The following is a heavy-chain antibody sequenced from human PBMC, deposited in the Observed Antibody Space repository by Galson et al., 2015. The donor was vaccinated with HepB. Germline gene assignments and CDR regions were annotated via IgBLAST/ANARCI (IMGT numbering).Heavy chain of an antibody. CDR3: ARTNWGRRLDAFDI. CDR1: GYTFTSYY. CDR2: INPSGGST. Sequence: SVKVSCKASGYTFTSYYVHWVRQAPGQGLEWMGNINPSGGSTSYAQNFQGRVTMTRDTSTSTVYMELSSLRSDDTAVYYCARTNWGRRLDAFDIWGQGTMATVSS. V-gene: IGHV1-46*03. D-gene: IGHD7-27*01. J-gene: IGHJ3*02.